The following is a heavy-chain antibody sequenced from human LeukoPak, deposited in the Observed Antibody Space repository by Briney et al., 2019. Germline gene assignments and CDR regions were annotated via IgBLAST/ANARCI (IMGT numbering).Heavy chain of an antibody. CDR1: GFTFSSYV. J-gene: IGHJ6*03. V-gene: IGHV3-23*01. CDR2: ISGSGDSA. CDR3: AKGVGGSANYYYMDV. D-gene: IGHD3-10*01. Sequence: GGSLRLSCAASGFTFSSYVMSWVRHAPGNGLECVSCISGSGDSAYYAESVKGRFTISRDNSKNTLYLQMNSLRAEDTAVYYCAKGVGGSANYYYMDVWGKGTTVTVSS.